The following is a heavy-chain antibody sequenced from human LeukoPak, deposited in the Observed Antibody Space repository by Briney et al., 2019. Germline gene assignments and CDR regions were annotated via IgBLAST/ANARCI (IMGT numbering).Heavy chain of an antibody. J-gene: IGHJ4*02. CDR1: GGSISGYY. CDR3: ARHYYDRSDSYSFDY. V-gene: IGHV4-59*08. CDR2: IFSSGST. D-gene: IGHD3-22*01. Sequence: PSETLSLTCTVSGGSISGYYWSWIRQPPGKGLEWNGYIFSSGSTNYNPSLKSRVTISEDTSVNQFSLKLSSVTAADTAVYYCARHYYDRSDSYSFDYWGQGTLVTVSS.